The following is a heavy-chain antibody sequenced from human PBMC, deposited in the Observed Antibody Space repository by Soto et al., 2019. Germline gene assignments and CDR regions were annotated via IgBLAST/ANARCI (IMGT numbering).Heavy chain of an antibody. CDR3: ARSRNLDV. Sequence: QVQVQQWGAGLLKFSETLSLTCAVNGGSFSGWHWNWIRQPPGKGLEWLGEASHTAGTNYNPSLESRVTISVDRSRNQLSLKLTSVSAADTAVYYCARSRNLDVWGPGTTVIVSS. J-gene: IGHJ6*02. CDR1: GGSFSGWH. D-gene: IGHD1-1*01. CDR2: ASHTAGT. V-gene: IGHV4-34*01.